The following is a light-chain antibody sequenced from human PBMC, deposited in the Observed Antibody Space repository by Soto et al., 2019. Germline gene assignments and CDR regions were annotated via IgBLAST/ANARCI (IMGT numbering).Light chain of an antibody. CDR3: QHYHGWPIT. V-gene: IGKV3-15*01. CDR1: QSVMRY. Sequence: EIVMTQSPATLSVSPGERATLSCRASQSVMRYLAWYQQKPGQAPRLLIYDASTRATGIPARFSGSGSGTEFTLTISSLQSEDFAVYYCQHYHGWPITFGQGTRLEIK. J-gene: IGKJ5*01. CDR2: DAS.